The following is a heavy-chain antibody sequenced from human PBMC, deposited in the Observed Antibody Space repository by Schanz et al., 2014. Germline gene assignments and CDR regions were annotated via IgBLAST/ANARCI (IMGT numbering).Heavy chain of an antibody. D-gene: IGHD3-10*02. Sequence: QVQLVQSGAEVKKPGATVKVSCKASGYIFINSGISWVRQAPGQGLEWMGWISVYNHNKEYDQKFQGRVTMTTDTSTSTAYMALTDLRSDDTAVYYCARDRRLFDRDDLYYFDSWGQGTLVNVSS. J-gene: IGHJ4*02. CDR3: ARDRRLFDRDDLYYFDS. CDR2: ISVYNHNK. V-gene: IGHV1-18*01. CDR1: GYIFINSG.